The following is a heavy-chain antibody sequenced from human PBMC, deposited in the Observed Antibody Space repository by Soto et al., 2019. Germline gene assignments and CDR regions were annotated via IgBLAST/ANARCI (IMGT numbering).Heavy chain of an antibody. Sequence: ASVKVSCKASGDTFTTYDINWVRQATGHGLEWMGWINPNSGNIGYAQRFQGRVTMTRDTAIRTAYIEVSSLRSDDTAVYYCARGRASGSYYLLDYWGQGTLVTVS. J-gene: IGHJ4*02. CDR3: ARGRASGSYYLLDY. CDR2: INPNSGNI. CDR1: GDTFTTYD. D-gene: IGHD3-10*01. V-gene: IGHV1-8*01.